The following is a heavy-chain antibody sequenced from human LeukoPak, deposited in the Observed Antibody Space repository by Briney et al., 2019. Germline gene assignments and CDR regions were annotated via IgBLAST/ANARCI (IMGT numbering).Heavy chain of an antibody. CDR1: GFTFSTYS. CDR2: IYSGGNT. V-gene: IGHV3-53*01. Sequence: GGSLRLSCAASGFTFSTYSMNWVRQAPGKGLEWVSIIYSGGNTYYADSVKGRFTISRDNSKNTLYLQMKSLRAEDTAVYYCARFIAAGYYFDYWGQGTLVTVSS. CDR3: ARFIAAGYYFDY. J-gene: IGHJ4*02. D-gene: IGHD6-13*01.